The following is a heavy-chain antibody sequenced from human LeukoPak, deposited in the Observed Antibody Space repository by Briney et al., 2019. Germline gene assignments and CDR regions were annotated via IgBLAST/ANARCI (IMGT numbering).Heavy chain of an antibody. V-gene: IGHV4-61*03. CDR3: AREGLNNWFDP. D-gene: IGHD4/OR15-4a*01. CDR2: IYYVGST. J-gene: IGHJ5*02. CDR1: GGSVSSGSYY. Sequence: PSEILSLTCTVSGGSVSSGSYYWSWIRQPPGKGLEWIGYIYYVGSTNYNPSLKRRVTISVDTSKNHFSLKLSSVTAADTAVYYCAREGLNNWFDPWGRGTLVTVSS.